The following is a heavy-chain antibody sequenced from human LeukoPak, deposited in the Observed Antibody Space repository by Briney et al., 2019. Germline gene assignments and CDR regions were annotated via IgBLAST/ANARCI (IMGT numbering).Heavy chain of an antibody. D-gene: IGHD3-10*01. V-gene: IGHV1-46*01. CDR1: GYSFTRYF. CDR3: VREEVGGYFDY. J-gene: IGHJ4*02. CDR2: IIPSDGST. Sequence: GASVKVSCKASGYSFTRYFIHWVRQAPGQGLEWMGIIIPSDGSTSYAQKFQGRVTMTRDTSTSTVYMELSSLRSDDTAVYYCVREEVGGYFDYWGQGTQVTVSS.